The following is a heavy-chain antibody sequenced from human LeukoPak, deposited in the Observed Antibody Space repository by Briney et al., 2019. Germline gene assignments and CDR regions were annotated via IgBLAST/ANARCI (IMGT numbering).Heavy chain of an antibody. CDR3: ARYVAAAASDSFDI. CDR2: ISVYNGNK. V-gene: IGHV1-18*01. Sequence: ASVKVSCKASGYTFNSYGITWVRQAPGQGLEWMGWISVYNGNKNYAQKLQGRVTMTTDTSTSTAYMELRSLRSDDTAVYYCARYVAAAASDSFDIWGQGTMVTVSS. D-gene: IGHD6-13*01. J-gene: IGHJ3*02. CDR1: GYTFNSYG.